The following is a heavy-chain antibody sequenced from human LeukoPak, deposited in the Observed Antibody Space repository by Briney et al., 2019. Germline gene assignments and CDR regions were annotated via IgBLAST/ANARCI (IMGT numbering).Heavy chain of an antibody. J-gene: IGHJ4*02. Sequence: GESLKISCKGSGYSFTSYWIGWVRQMPGKGLEWMGIIYPGDSDTRYSPSFQGQVTISADKSISTAYLQWSSLKASDTAMYYCARLGDNTMVRGVSWVPFDYWGQGTLVTVSS. CDR1: GYSFTSYW. CDR3: ARLGDNTMVRGVSWVPFDY. V-gene: IGHV5-51*01. CDR2: IYPGDSDT. D-gene: IGHD3-10*01.